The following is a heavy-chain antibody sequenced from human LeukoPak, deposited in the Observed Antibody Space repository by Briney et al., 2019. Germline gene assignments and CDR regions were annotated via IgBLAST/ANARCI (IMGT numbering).Heavy chain of an antibody. Sequence: GGSLRLSCAASGFTFSSYSMNWVRQAPGKGLEWVSSISSSSSYIYYADSVKGRFTISRDNAKNSLYLQMNSLRAEDTAVYYCARDQDVAVAGTDFDYWGQGSLVTLSS. J-gene: IGHJ4*02. CDR1: GFTFSSYS. D-gene: IGHD6-19*01. CDR2: ISSSSSYI. V-gene: IGHV3-21*01. CDR3: ARDQDVAVAGTDFDY.